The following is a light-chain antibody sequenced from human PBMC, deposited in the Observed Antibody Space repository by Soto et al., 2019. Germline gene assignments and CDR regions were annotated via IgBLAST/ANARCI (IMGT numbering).Light chain of an antibody. CDR1: SSDVGDYNY. CDR2: EVS. V-gene: IGLV2-14*01. Sequence: QSALTQRASVSGSPGQSIAISCTGTSSDVGDYNYVSWYQHHPGKVPKLMIYEVSNRPSGISDRFSGSKSGNTASLTISGLQPDDDADYYCSSYASSSTIVFGGGTKVTVL. CDR3: SSYASSSTIV. J-gene: IGLJ2*01.